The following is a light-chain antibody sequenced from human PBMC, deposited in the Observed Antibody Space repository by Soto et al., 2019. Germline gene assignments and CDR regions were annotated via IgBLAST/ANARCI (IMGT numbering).Light chain of an antibody. CDR2: DTS. V-gene: IGKV3-15*01. CDR1: QSIRNH. CDR3: QQYQNWPRT. Sequence: EILMTQSPATLSVSPGERATLSCRANQSIRNHLAWIQQKPGQAPRLLIYDTSTRATDIPARFSGSGSGTELTLTLSSLQSEDFAVYYCQQYQNWPRTFGQGTKLEI. J-gene: IGKJ1*01.